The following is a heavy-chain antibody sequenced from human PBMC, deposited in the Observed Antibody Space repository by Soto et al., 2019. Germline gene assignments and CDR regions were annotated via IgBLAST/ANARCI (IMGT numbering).Heavy chain of an antibody. J-gene: IGHJ6*02. CDR2: IIPIFGTA. CDR3: ASPRWLRTSEEPDHYYYYGMDV. V-gene: IGHV1-69*13. Sequence: SVKVSCKASGGTFSSYAISWVRQAPGQGLEWMGGIIPIFGTANYAQKFQGRVTITADESTSTVYMELSSRRSEDTAVYYCASPRWLRTSEEPDHYYYYGMDVWGQGTTVTVSS. CDR1: GGTFSSYA. D-gene: IGHD5-12*01.